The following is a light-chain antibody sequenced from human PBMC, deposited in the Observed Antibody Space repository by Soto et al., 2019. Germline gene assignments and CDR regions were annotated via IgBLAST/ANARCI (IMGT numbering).Light chain of an antibody. CDR2: GAS. CDR3: QQYGSSPWT. J-gene: IGKJ1*01. V-gene: IGKV3-20*01. Sequence: EIALTQSPGTLSLSPGERATLSCRASQSVSSSYLAWYQQKPGQAPRLLIYGASSRATGIPDRFSGSGSGTDFTLTISRLEPEDFAVYYCQQYGSSPWTFGQGTEVDIK. CDR1: QSVSSSY.